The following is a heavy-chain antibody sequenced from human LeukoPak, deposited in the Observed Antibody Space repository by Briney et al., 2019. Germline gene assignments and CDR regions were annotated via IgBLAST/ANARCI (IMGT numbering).Heavy chain of an antibody. V-gene: IGHV1-69*04. CDR1: GGTFSSYA. Sequence: RASVKVSCKASGGTFSSYAISWMRQAPGQGLEWMGRIIPILGIANYAQKFQGRVTITADKSTSTAYMELSSLRSEDTAVYYCARDRIAARPWNWFDPWGQGTLVTVSS. J-gene: IGHJ5*02. D-gene: IGHD6-6*01. CDR3: ARDRIAARPWNWFDP. CDR2: IIPILGIA.